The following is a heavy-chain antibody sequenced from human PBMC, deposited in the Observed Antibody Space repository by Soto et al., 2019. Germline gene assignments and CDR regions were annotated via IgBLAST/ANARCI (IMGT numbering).Heavy chain of an antibody. D-gene: IGHD5-18*01. CDR2: IYQSGST. J-gene: IGHJ3*02. CDR3: ARDDLYGYFFDI. Sequence: SETLSLTCTVSGGSISNGGYYWSWVRQHPGKGLEWIGYIYQSGSTSYNPSLKNRVTISVDRSKNQFSLKLSSVTAADTAVYYCARDDLYGYFFDIWGQGTMVTVSS. CDR1: GGSISNGGYY. V-gene: IGHV4-30-2*01.